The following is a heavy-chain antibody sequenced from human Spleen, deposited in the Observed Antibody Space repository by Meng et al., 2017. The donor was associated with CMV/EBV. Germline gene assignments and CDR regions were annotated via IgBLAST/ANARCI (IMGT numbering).Heavy chain of an antibody. Sequence: SETLSLTCTVSGGSISRSNYYWGWIRQPPGKGLEWIGSIFYAGTTYYNPSLKSRVTISVDTSRNEFSLNLTSVTAADTAVYYCARRGIVVVPASGLIGNWFDPWGQGTLVTVSS. J-gene: IGHJ5*02. V-gene: IGHV4-39*01. CDR2: IFYAGTT. D-gene: IGHD2-2*01. CDR1: GGSISRSNYY. CDR3: ARRGIVVVPASGLIGNWFDP.